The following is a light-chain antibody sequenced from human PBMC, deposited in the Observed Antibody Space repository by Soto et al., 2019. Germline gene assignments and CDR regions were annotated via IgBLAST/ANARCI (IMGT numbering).Light chain of an antibody. V-gene: IGLV2-23*01. Sequence: QSALTQPASVSGSPGQSITISCTGTSSDVGSYNLVSWYQQHPGKPPKLMIYEGSKRPSGVSNRFSGSKSGNTASLTISGLQDEDEADYYCCSYAGSSTLVFGGGTKLTVL. CDR1: SSDVGSYNL. CDR3: CSYAGSSTLV. J-gene: IGLJ2*01. CDR2: EGS.